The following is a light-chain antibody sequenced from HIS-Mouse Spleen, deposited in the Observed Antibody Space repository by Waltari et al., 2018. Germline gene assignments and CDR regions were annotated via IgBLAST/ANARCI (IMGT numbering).Light chain of an antibody. V-gene: IGLV2-18*01. CDR2: EVS. Sequence: QSALTHPPPVSGSPGPSFPIPCPCTSSYVRSYNLVSWYPQPPGTAPTLIIYEVSNRPSGVPVRFSGSKSGNTASLTISGLQAEDEADYYCSLYTSSSTLVFGGGTKLTVL. J-gene: IGLJ2*01. CDR1: SSYVRSYNL. CDR3: SLYTSSSTLV.